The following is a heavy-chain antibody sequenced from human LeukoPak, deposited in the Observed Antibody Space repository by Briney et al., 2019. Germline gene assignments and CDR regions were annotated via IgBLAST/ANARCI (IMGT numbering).Heavy chain of an antibody. J-gene: IGHJ5*02. CDR1: GFTFSSYW. CDR3: ARDGVMYYYGSGSYNWLDP. D-gene: IGHD3-10*01. Sequence: GGSLRLSCAASGFTFSSYWMSWVRQAPGKGLEWVANIKQDGSEKYYVDSVKGRFTISRDNAKNSLYLQMNSLRAEDTAVYYCARDGVMYYYGSGSYNWLDPWGQGTLVTVSS. V-gene: IGHV3-7*01. CDR2: IKQDGSEK.